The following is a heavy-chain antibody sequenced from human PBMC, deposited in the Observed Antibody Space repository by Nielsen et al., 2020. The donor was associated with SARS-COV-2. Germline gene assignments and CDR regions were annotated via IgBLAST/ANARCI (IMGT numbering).Heavy chain of an antibody. D-gene: IGHD3-10*01. Sequence: VRQMPGKGLEWVSVIYSGGSTYYADSVKGRFTISRDNSKNTLYLQMNSLRAEDTAVYYCARVVISITMVRGVIIEYFDYWGQGTLVTVSS. V-gene: IGHV3-53*01. CDR3: ARVVISITMVRGVIIEYFDY. CDR2: IYSGGST. J-gene: IGHJ4*02.